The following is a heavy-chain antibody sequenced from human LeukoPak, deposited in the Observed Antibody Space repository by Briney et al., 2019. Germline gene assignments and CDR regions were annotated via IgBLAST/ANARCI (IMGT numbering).Heavy chain of an antibody. Sequence: SSNGRSTYYANSVKGRFTISRDNSNNTLYLQMGSLRAEDMAVYYCARSWSRLVPAPTDYWGQGTLVTVSS. V-gene: IGHV3-64*01. J-gene: IGHJ4*02. CDR2: SSNGRST. D-gene: IGHD2-2*01. CDR3: ARSWSRLVPAPTDY.